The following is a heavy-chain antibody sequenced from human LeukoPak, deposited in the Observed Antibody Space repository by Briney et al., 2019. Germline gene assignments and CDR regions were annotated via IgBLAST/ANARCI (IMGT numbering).Heavy chain of an antibody. CDR3: ARHLTIFGVVIPYFQH. D-gene: IGHD3-3*01. J-gene: IGHJ1*01. CDR1: GGSFSGYY. CDR2: INHSGST. Sequence: SETLSLTCAVYGGSFSGYYWSWIRQPPGKGLEWIGEINHSGSTNYNPSLKSRVTISVDTSKNQFSLKLSSVTAADTAVYYCARHLTIFGVVIPYFQHWGQGTLVTVSS. V-gene: IGHV4-34*01.